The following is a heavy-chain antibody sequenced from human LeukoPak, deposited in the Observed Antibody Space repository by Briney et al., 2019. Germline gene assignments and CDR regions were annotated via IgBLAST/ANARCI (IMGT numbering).Heavy chain of an antibody. V-gene: IGHV3-64D*06. J-gene: IGHJ4*02. CDR3: VKAYYYDSSGFDMGFDY. D-gene: IGHD3-22*01. CDR2: ISSNWGST. CDR1: GFTFSSYA. Sequence: GGSLGLSCSASGFTFSSYAMHWVRQAPGKGLEYVSAISSNWGSTYYAESVKGRFTISRDNSKNTLYLQMSSLRAEDTAVYYCVKAYYYDSSGFDMGFDYWGQGTLVTVSS.